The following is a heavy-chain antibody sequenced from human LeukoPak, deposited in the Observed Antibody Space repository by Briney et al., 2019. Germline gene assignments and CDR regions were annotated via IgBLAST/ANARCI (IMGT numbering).Heavy chain of an antibody. CDR3: AKDLRYFDWLSRRGGGMDV. CDR2: ISWNSGSI. Sequence: GRSLRLSCAASGSTFDDYAMHWVRQAPGKGLEWVSGISWNSGSIGYADSVKGRFTISRDNAKNPLYLQMNSLRAEDTAVYYCAKDLRYFDWLSRRGGGMDVWGQGTTVTVSS. CDR1: GSTFDDYA. V-gene: IGHV3-9*01. J-gene: IGHJ6*02. D-gene: IGHD3-9*01.